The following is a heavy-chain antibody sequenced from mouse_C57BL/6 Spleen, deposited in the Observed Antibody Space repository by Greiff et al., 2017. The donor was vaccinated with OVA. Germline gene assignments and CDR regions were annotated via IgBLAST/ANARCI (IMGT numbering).Heavy chain of an antibody. V-gene: IGHV1-50*01. CDR2: IDPSDSYT. CDR1: GYTFTSYW. D-gene: IGHD1-1*01. Sequence: VKLQQPGAELVKPGASVKLSCKASGYTFTSYWMQWVKQRPGQGLEWIGEIDPSDSYTNYNQKFKGKATLTVDTSSSTAYMQLSSLTSEDSAVYYCARVKEGSSYYCDVWGTGTTVTVSA. CDR3: ARVKEGSSYYCDV. J-gene: IGHJ1*03.